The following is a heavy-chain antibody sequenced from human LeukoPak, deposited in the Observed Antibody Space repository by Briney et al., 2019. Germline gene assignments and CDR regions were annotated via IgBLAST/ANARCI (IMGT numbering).Heavy chain of an antibody. D-gene: IGHD3-3*01. CDR1: GGSISSGSYY. Sequence: SQTLSLTCTVSGGSISSGSYYWSWIRQPAGKGLEWIGRIYTSGSTNYNPSLKSRVTISVDTSKNQFSLKLSSVTAADTAVYYCARDEGYDFPGLYYYYYMDVWGKGTTVTVSS. CDR2: IYTSGST. V-gene: IGHV4-61*02. J-gene: IGHJ6*03. CDR3: ARDEGYDFPGLYYYYYMDV.